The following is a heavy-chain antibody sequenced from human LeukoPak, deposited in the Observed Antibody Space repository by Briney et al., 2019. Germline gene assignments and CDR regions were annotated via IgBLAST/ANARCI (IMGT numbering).Heavy chain of an antibody. D-gene: IGHD3-16*01. CDR1: GFTSSIYA. CDR3: ARDLRGALDY. Sequence: GGSLRLSCPASGFTSSIYAMHWVRQAPGKGLEWVAVISYEGSNKYYADSVKDRFTISRDNSKNTLYLQMNSLRAEDTAVYYCARDLRGALDYWGQGTLVTVSS. CDR2: ISYEGSNK. V-gene: IGHV3-30-3*01. J-gene: IGHJ4*02.